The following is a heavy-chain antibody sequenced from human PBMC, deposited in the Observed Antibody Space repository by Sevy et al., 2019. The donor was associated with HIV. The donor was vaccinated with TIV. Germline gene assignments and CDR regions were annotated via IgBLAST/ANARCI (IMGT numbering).Heavy chain of an antibody. CDR3: ARDAQVVGVDLDF. CDR1: GFTFSSHS. CDR2: ISSTSSYI. V-gene: IGHV3-21*01. J-gene: IGHJ4*02. D-gene: IGHD1-26*01. Sequence: GGSLRLSCAASGFTFSSHSMNWVRQAPGKGLEWVASISSTSSYIYHADSVKGRFTVSRDNAKNSLFLQMNNLRVDDTAVYYCARDAQVVGVDLDFWGQGTLVTVSS.